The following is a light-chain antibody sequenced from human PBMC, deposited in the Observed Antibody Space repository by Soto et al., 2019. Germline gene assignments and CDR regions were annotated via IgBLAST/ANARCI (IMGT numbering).Light chain of an antibody. J-gene: IGLJ1*01. CDR2: DDS. CDR1: TIGSKS. Sequence: SFELTQPPSVSVAPGQKARITCGGKTIGSKSVHWYQQKPGQAPVLVVYDDSDRPSGIPERFSGSNSGNTATLTISRVEAGDVSDYYCQVWDSSSDHYVFGTGTKVTVL. V-gene: IGLV3-21*02. CDR3: QVWDSSSDHYV.